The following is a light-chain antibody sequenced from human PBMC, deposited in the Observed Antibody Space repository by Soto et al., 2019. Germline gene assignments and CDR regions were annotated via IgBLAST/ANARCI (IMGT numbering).Light chain of an antibody. CDR2: QIN. J-gene: IGLJ2*01. CDR1: STDIGYYNY. CDR3: SSYTDTTTLV. Sequence: QSVLTQPASVSGSPGQSITISCAGTSTDIGYYNYVSWYQQHPGRPPKLLIFQINNRPSGVSDRFSGSRSGSTASLTISGLQPEDEADYYCSSYTDTTTLVFGGGTKLTVL. V-gene: IGLV2-14*01.